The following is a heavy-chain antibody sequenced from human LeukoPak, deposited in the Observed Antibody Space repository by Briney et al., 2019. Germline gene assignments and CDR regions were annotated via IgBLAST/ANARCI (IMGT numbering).Heavy chain of an antibody. CDR1: EFTFNDCG. CDR3: ARDLTRIPTDAFDI. V-gene: IGHV3-23*01. J-gene: IGHJ3*02. CDR2: ISGSGGRT. D-gene: IGHD2-15*01. Sequence: PGGSLRLSCAASEFTFNDCGMNWVRQAPGKGLEWVSSISGSGGRTYYADSVKGRFTISRDNAKNSVFLQMNSLRAEDMALYYCARDLTRIPTDAFDIWGQGTMVTVSS.